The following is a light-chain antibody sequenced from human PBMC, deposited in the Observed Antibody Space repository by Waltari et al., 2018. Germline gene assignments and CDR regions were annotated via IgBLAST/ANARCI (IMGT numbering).Light chain of an antibody. CDR3: SSYSRTSTLVV. Sequence: QSALTQPASVSGSPGQSITFSCTGDSSDVGGYNYVSWYQQHPGKAPRLIIYDVSIRPSGVSNRFSGSKSGNTASLTISGLQAEDEADYYCSSYSRTSTLVVFGGGTKLAVL. V-gene: IGLV2-14*03. J-gene: IGLJ2*01. CDR2: DVS. CDR1: SSDVGGYNY.